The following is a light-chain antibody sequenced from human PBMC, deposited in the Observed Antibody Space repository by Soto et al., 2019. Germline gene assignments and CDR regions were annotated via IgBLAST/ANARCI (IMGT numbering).Light chain of an antibody. CDR3: QQSYSTPPWT. CDR1: QSISSY. CDR2: AAS. Sequence: DIQMTQSPSSLSASVGDRVTITCRASQSISSYLNWYQQKPGKAPKLLIYAASRLQSGVPSRFSGSGSGTDFTLTISSLQPEDFAPYYCQQSYSTPPWTFGQGTKVEIK. V-gene: IGKV1-39*01. J-gene: IGKJ1*01.